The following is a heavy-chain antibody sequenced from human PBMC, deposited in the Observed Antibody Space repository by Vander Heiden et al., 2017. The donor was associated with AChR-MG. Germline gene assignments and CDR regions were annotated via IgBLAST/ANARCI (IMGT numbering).Heavy chain of an antibody. D-gene: IGHD3-22*01. CDR2: IWYDGSNK. Sequence: QVQLVESGGGVVQPGRSLRPSWAASGFTFSSYGMHWVRQAPGKGLEWVAVIWYDGSNKYYADSVKGRFTISRDNSKNTLYLQMNSLRAEDTAVYYCARGPGSSGYYGYFDYWGQGTLVTVSS. CDR1: GFTFSSYG. V-gene: IGHV3-33*01. J-gene: IGHJ4*02. CDR3: ARGPGSSGYYGYFDY.